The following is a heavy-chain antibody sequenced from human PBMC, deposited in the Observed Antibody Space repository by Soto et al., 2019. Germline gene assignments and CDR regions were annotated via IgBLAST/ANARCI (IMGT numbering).Heavy chain of an antibody. D-gene: IGHD6-13*01. J-gene: IGHJ3*01. CDR1: GFTFNHYG. CDR3: AKDQGIAASHGID. Sequence: QVQLVESGGGVVQPGRSRGLSCAASGFTFNHYGMHWVRQAPGKGLEWVAAISNDGSDKYYADSVKGRLTISRDNSKNTLYLQSNSLRAGDTAVYYCAKDQGIAASHGIDWGQGTMVTVSS. CDR2: ISNDGSDK. V-gene: IGHV3-30*18.